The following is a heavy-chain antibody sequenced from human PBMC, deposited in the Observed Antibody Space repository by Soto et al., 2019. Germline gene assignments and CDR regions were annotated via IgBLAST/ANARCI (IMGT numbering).Heavy chain of an antibody. J-gene: IGHJ4*02. CDR3: ARATDCGGNAPAY. D-gene: IGHD4-17*01. V-gene: IGHV3-30*03. Sequence: QVQLVESGGGVVQPGRSLRLSCAASGFTFHTYGMHWVRQAPGKGLEWVAVISYDGSHIYYEDSVKGRFTISRDNSNNTLYLQMNCLRAEDTAVYYCARATDCGGNAPAYWGQGDLVIVSS. CDR2: ISYDGSHI. CDR1: GFTFHTYG.